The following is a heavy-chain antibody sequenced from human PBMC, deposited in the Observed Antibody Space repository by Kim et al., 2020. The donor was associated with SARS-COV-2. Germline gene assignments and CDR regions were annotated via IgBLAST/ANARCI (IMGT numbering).Heavy chain of an antibody. D-gene: IGHD3-3*01. CDR3: ARTAKDWSGYAFDI. Sequence: NPSLKSRVTISVDTSKNQFSLKLSSVTAADTAVYYCARTAKDWSGYAFDIWGQGTMVTVSS. V-gene: IGHV4-34*01. J-gene: IGHJ3*02.